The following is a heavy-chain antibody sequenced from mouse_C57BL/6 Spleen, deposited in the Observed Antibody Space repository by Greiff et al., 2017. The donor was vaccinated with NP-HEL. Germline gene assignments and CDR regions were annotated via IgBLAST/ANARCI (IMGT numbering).Heavy chain of an antibody. CDR2: IIPSSGYT. Sequence: VQLQQSGAELARPGASVKMSCKASGYTFTSYTMHWVKQRPGQGLEWIGYIIPSSGYTKYNQKFKDKATFTADKSSSTAYLQLSSLTSEYSAVYYCARSDYDEDGGFAYWGQGTLVTVSA. V-gene: IGHV1-4*01. CDR3: ARSDYDEDGGFAY. D-gene: IGHD2-3*01. CDR1: GYTFTSYT. J-gene: IGHJ3*01.